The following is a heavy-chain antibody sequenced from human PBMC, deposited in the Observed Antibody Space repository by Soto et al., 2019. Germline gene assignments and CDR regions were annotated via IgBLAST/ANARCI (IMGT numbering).Heavy chain of an antibody. J-gene: IGHJ5*02. CDR2: IYVTGAV. Sequence: KASETLSLTCSVSGASLNSGNYYWSWMRQVPGKGLEWIGHIYVTGAVDYNPSLRDRITISQDTSERQFSLNLRLVTAADTAVYYCARLRIATNNYKWFDPWGQGTLVTVSS. D-gene: IGHD2-21*01. CDR1: GASLNSGNYY. CDR3: ARLRIATNNYKWFDP. V-gene: IGHV4-31*03.